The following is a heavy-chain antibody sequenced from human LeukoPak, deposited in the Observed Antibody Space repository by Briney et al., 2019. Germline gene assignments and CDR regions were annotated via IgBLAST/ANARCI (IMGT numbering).Heavy chain of an antibody. Sequence: PSQTLSLTCTVSGGSISSGDYYWSWIRQPPGKGLEWIGYIYYSGSTYYNPSLKSRVTISVDTSKNQFSLKLSSVTAADTAVYYCARDSRVLDFWSGYDYYYGMDVWGQGTTVTVS. D-gene: IGHD3-3*01. J-gene: IGHJ6*02. CDR1: GGSISSGDYY. CDR2: IYYSGST. V-gene: IGHV4-30-4*01. CDR3: ARDSRVLDFWSGYDYYYGMDV.